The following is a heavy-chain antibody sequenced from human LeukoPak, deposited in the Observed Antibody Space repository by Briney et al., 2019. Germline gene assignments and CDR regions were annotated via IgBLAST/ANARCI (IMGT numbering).Heavy chain of an antibody. CDR1: GFTFSSYE. D-gene: IGHD1-26*01. CDR3: ASRGSYSDY. CDR2: ISSSGSTI. Sequence: GGSLRLSGAASGFTFSSYEMNWVRQAPGKGLEWVSYISSSGSTIYYADSVKGRFTISRDNAKNSLYLQMNSLRAEDTAVYYCASRGSYSDYWGQGTLVTVSS. V-gene: IGHV3-48*03. J-gene: IGHJ4*02.